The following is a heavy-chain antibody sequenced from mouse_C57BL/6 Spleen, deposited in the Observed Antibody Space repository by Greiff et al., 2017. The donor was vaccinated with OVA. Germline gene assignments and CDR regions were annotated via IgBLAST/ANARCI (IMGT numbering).Heavy chain of an antibody. V-gene: IGHV1-52*01. Sequence: QVQLQQPGAELVRPGSSVKLSCKASGYTFTSYWMHWVKQRPIQGLEWIGNIDPSDSETHYNQKFKDKATLTVAKSSSTAYMQLSSLTSEDSAVYYCAGDNYARDDWGQGTSVTVSS. CDR1: GYTFTSYW. J-gene: IGHJ4*01. CDR3: AGDNYARDD. CDR2: IDPSDSET.